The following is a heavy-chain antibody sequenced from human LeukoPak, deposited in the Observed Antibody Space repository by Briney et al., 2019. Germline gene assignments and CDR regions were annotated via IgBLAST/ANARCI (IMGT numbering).Heavy chain of an antibody. Sequence: GGSLRLSCAASGFTFSSYAMHWVRQAPGKGLEWVAVISYDGSNKYYADSVKGRFTISRDNSKNTLYLQRNSLRAEDTAVYYCARDGVHRIGAFDSWGQGTMVTVSS. J-gene: IGHJ3*02. D-gene: IGHD1-1*01. V-gene: IGHV3-30-3*01. CDR3: ARDGVHRIGAFDS. CDR1: GFTFSSYA. CDR2: ISYDGSNK.